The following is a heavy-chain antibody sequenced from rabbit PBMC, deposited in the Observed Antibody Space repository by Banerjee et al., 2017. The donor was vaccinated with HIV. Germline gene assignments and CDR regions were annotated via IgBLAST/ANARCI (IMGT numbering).Heavy chain of an antibody. CDR2: IYGGDGRT. CDR3: ARGGSSDYTYFNL. CDR1: GFTISSTYD. J-gene: IGHJ4*01. V-gene: IGHV1S40*01. D-gene: IGHD8-1*01. Sequence: QSLEESRGGLVQPGASLTLTCTASGFTISSTYDMCWVRQAPGKGLEWIACIYGGDGRTYYASWAKGRFTISKTSSTTVTLQMTSLTAADTATYFCARGGSSDYTYFNLWGPGTLVTVS.